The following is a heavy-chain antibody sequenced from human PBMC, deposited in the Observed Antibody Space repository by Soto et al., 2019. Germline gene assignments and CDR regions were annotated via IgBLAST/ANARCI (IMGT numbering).Heavy chain of an antibody. Sequence: QVQLGQSGAEVKKPGASVKVSCKASGYTFSSYGISWVRQAPGQGLEWRGWISAYNGNTNYAQNLQGRVTMTTDTAPSTAYMELRSLRSADTAVYYCARDRGAYGMGGWGQGTTVTVSS. V-gene: IGHV1-18*01. J-gene: IGHJ6*02. CDR1: GYTFSSYG. D-gene: IGHD3-10*01. CDR3: ARDRGAYGMGG. CDR2: ISAYNGNT.